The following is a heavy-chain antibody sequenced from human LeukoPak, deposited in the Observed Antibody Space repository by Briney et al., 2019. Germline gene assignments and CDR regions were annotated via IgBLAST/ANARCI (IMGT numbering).Heavy chain of an antibody. V-gene: IGHV1-46*01. CDR3: ARVRGPTVEIMYFDY. CDR1: GYSFTKYW. J-gene: IGHJ4*02. D-gene: IGHD4-23*01. CDR2: INPSGGGT. Sequence: ASVKVSCTASGYSFTKYWMHWVRQAPGQGLEWMGVINPSGGGTTYAQKFQGRVTMTRDTSTSTVYMEMSRLRYEDTAVYYCARVRGPTVEIMYFDYWGQGTLVTVSS.